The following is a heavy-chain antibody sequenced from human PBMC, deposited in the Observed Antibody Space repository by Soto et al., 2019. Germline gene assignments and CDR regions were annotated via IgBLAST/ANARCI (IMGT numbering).Heavy chain of an antibody. CDR1: GANSNSYS. J-gene: IGHJ4*02. CDR2: TVPLSGTP. V-gene: IGHV1-69*06. CDR3: ARDWRQMSRGGFFDC. Sequence: QVRLVQSGSEVKKPGSSVRLSCKVSGANSNSYSIAWVRQAPGQGLEWMGTTVPLSGTPNYAQKFLDRVTLTADKSTSTAYMELSSLRSEYTGIYYFARDWRQMSRGGFFDCWGQGSLVSVSS. D-gene: IGHD3-16*01.